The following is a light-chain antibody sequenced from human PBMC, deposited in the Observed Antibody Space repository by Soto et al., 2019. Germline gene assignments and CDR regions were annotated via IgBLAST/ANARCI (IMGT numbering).Light chain of an antibody. Sequence: EIMLTQSPCTLALSPGERATLSCRASQSVSSRRLAWYQQKPGHAPSFLIYGASTRPTGIPDRLSGSGSGTDFTLTISRLEPEDFAVYYCQQYGTSLIFGQGTRLEIK. V-gene: IGKV3-20*01. CDR1: QSVSSRR. CDR3: QQYGTSLI. CDR2: GAS. J-gene: IGKJ5*01.